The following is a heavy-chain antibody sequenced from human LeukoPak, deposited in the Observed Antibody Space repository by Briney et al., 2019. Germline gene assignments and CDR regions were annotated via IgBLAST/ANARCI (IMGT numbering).Heavy chain of an antibody. D-gene: IGHD3-10*01. J-gene: IGHJ4*02. CDR1: GFTFSNYW. CDR2: IKQDGSEK. CDR3: ARDALVRGVVLPDY. Sequence: PGRSLRLSCAASGFTFSNYWMTWVRQAPGKGLEWVANIKQDGSEKYYVDSVKGRFTITRDNAKNSLYLQMNSLRAEDTALYYCARDALVRGVVLPDYWGQGTLVTVSS. V-gene: IGHV3-7*04.